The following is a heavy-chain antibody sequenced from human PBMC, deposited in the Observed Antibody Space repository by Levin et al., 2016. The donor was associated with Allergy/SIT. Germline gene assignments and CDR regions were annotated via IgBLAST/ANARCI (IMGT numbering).Heavy chain of an antibody. J-gene: IGHJ4*02. D-gene: IGHD6-19*01. Sequence: SETLSLTCTVSGGSISSYYWSWIRQPPGKGLEWIGYIYYSGSTNYNPSLKSRVTISVDTSKNQFSLKLSSVTAADTAVYYCARGIAVAGRALGDWGQGTLVTVSS. CDR1: GGSISSYY. V-gene: IGHV4-59*13. CDR3: ARGIAVAGRALGD. CDR2: IYYSGST.